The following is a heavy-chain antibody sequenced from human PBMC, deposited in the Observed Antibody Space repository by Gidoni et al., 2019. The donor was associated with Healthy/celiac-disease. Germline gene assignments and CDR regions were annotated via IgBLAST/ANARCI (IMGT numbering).Heavy chain of an antibody. Sequence: QLPRQESGPGLVTPSATLSLTCDVFRCTIRSGSYYGGWIRQPPGKGLEWIGSIYSSGSTSYNPSLKSRVTISVDTSKNQFSLKLSSVTAADTAVYYCARHGYTYSGYDHLPFDYWGQGTLVTVSS. D-gene: IGHD5-12*01. CDR1: RCTIRSGSYY. V-gene: IGHV4-39*01. J-gene: IGHJ4*02. CDR3: ARHGYTYSGYDHLPFDY. CDR2: IYSSGST.